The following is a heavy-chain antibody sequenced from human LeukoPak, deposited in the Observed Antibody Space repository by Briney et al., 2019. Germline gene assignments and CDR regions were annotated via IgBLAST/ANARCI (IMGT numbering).Heavy chain of an antibody. Sequence: GGSLRLSCAASGFTFSSYAMSWVRQAPGKGLEWVSAISGSGVSTYYADSVEGRFTISRDNSKNTLYLQMNSLRAEDTAVYYCAKADRKPAATNYYYYYGMDVWGQGTTVTVSS. D-gene: IGHD2-2*01. V-gene: IGHV3-23*01. CDR1: GFTFSSYA. CDR2: ISGSGVST. CDR3: AKADRKPAATNYYYYYGMDV. J-gene: IGHJ6*02.